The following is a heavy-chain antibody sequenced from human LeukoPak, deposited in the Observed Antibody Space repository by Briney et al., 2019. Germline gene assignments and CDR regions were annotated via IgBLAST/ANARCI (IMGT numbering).Heavy chain of an antibody. CDR3: TRRGPAGSSSSGMDV. V-gene: IGHV6-1*01. CDR2: TYYRSRWYN. D-gene: IGHD6-6*01. CDR1: GDSVSSNSVT. Sequence: SQTLSLTCATSGDSVSSNSVTWNWIRQSPSRGLEWLGRTYYRSRWYNDYAVSVESRITINPDTSRNQFSLQLNSVTPEDTAVYYCTRRGPAGSSSSGMDVWGQGTTVTVSS. J-gene: IGHJ6*02.